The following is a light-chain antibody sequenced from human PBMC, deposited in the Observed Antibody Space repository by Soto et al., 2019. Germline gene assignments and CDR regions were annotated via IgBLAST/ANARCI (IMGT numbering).Light chain of an antibody. CDR2: EVG. V-gene: IGLV2-14*01. CDR1: SSDVGAYNY. CDR3: SSYTSSTTQV. J-gene: IGLJ3*02. Sequence: QLVLTQPASVSGSPGQSITISCAGTSSDVGAYNYVSWYQQHPGKAPKLVIYEVGDRPSGVSNRFSGSKSGNTASLTISGLQAEDEADYYCSSYTSSTTQVFGGGTKLTVL.